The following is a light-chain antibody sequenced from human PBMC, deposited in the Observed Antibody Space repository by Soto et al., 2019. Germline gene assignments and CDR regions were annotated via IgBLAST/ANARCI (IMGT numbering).Light chain of an antibody. J-gene: IGKJ1*01. CDR1: QSIGSR. V-gene: IGKV1-5*01. Sequence: DIQMTQSPATLSASVGDRVTIACRASQSIGSRLAWYQQKPGKAPKILIYDVSSLKSEVPPRFSGSGSGTEFTLTISGLQPDDFATYYGQQYDSYLFGQGTKVEVK. CDR3: QQYDSYL. CDR2: DVS.